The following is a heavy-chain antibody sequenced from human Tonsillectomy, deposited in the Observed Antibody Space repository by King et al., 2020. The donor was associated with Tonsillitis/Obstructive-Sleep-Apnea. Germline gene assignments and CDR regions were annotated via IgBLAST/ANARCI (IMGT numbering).Heavy chain of an antibody. Sequence: QLQESGPGLVKPSETLSLTCSVSGGSVSSKTYYWGWIRQRPGKGLEWIGTIYYTGTTYYNPSLESRLTISVDTSTNQFSLKLTSVTAADTAVYYCARHYDASVNYYYHLDFWGQGTLVTVSS. V-gene: IGHV4-39*01. CDR3: ARHYDASVNYYYHLDF. J-gene: IGHJ4*02. CDR2: IYYTGTT. D-gene: IGHD3-10*01. CDR1: GGSVSSKTYY.